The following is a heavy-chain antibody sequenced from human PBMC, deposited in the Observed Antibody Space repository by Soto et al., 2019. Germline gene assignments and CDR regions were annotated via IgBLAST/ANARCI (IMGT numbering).Heavy chain of an antibody. D-gene: IGHD6-19*01. CDR3: ATDQGIEVTG. Sequence: EVQLVESGGGLVQPGGSLRLSCEASGFTVSSKYMTWVRQAQGKGLEWLSVIYIDGGTKYADSVKGRFTIFRDSSRNTVYFKMNSLRVEDTAVYYCATDQGIEVTGWGQRTPLSVS. V-gene: IGHV3-66*01. J-gene: IGHJ4*02. CDR1: GFTVSSKY. CDR2: IYIDGGT.